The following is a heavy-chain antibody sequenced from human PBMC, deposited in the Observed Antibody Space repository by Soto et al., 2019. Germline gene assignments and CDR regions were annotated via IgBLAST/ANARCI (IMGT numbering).Heavy chain of an antibody. CDR3: ARGDDTMVRGVRFDY. CDR1: GGSISSGDYY. CDR2: IYYSGST. D-gene: IGHD3-10*01. V-gene: IGHV4-30-4*01. Sequence: QVQLQESGPGLVKPSQTLSLTCTVSGGSISSGDYYWSWIRQPPGKGLEWIGYIYYSGSTYYNPSLKSRVTISVDTSMNQFSLKLSSVTAADTAVYYCARGDDTMVRGVRFDYWGQGTLVTVSS. J-gene: IGHJ4*02.